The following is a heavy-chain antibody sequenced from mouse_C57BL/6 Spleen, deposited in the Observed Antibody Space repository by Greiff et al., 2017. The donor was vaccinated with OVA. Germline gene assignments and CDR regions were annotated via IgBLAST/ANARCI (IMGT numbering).Heavy chain of an antibody. CDR3: ARDGYGNPYYAMDY. Sequence: QVQLKQPGAELVRPGSSVKLSCKASGYTFTSYWMDWVKQRPGQGLEWIGNIYPSDSETHYNQKFKDKATLTVDKSSSTAYMQLSSLTSEDSAVYYCARDGYGNPYYAMDYWGQGTSVTVSS. V-gene: IGHV1-61*01. D-gene: IGHD2-1*01. J-gene: IGHJ4*01. CDR2: IYPSDSET. CDR1: GYTFTSYW.